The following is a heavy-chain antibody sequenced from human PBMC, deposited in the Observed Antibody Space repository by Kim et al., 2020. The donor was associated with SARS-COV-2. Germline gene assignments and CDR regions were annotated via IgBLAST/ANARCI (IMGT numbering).Heavy chain of an antibody. CDR1: GFTFSSYE. CDR3: ARDEASRAVAGTSPLDY. D-gene: IGHD6-19*01. V-gene: IGHV3-48*03. CDR2: ISSSGITI. J-gene: IGHJ4*02. Sequence: GGSLRLSCAASGFTFSSYEMNWVRQAPGKGLEWVSYISSSGITIYYADSVKGRFTISRDNAKNSLYLQMNSLRAEDTAVYYCARDEASRAVAGTSPLDYWGQGTLVTVSS.